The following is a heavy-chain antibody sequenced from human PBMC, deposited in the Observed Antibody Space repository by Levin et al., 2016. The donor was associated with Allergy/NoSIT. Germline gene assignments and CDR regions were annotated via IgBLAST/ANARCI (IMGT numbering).Heavy chain of an antibody. Sequence: GGSLRLSCAASGFTFSHYEMNWVRQTPGKGLEWVSYISSTGTTINYADSVKGRFTISRDNAKNSLYLQMNSLRAEDTAVYYCARDSVVPAAPFDYWGQGTLVTVSS. J-gene: IGHJ4*02. D-gene: IGHD2-2*01. CDR2: ISSTGTTI. CDR1: GFTFSHYE. CDR3: ARDSVVPAAPFDY. V-gene: IGHV3-48*03.